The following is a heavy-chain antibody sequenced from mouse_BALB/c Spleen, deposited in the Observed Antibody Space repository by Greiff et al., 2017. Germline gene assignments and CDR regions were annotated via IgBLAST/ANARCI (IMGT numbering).Heavy chain of an antibody. Sequence: DVMLVESGGGLVQPKGSLKLSCAASGFTFNTYAMNWVRQAPGKGLEWVARIRSKSNNYATYYADSVKDRFTISRDDSQSMLYLQMNNLKTEDTAMYYCVSSRDYYGSTIIREYFDVWGAGTTVTVSS. CDR1: GFTFNTYA. D-gene: IGHD1-1*01. CDR3: VSSRDYYGSTIIREYFDV. V-gene: IGHV10-1*02. CDR2: IRSKSNNYAT. J-gene: IGHJ1*01.